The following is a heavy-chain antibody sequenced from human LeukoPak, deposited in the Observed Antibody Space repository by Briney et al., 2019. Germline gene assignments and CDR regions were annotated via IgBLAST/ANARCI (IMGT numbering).Heavy chain of an antibody. CDR1: GYSISSGYY. D-gene: IGHD1-26*01. CDR3: ARADLEWELFPPGVSWFDP. V-gene: IGHV4-38-2*02. Sequence: PSETLSLTCTVSGYSISSGYYWGWIRQPPGKGLEWIGSIYHSGSTYYNPSLKSRVTISVDTSKNQFSLKLSSVTAADTAVYYCARADLEWELFPPGVSWFDPWRQGTLVTVSS. J-gene: IGHJ5*02. CDR2: IYHSGST.